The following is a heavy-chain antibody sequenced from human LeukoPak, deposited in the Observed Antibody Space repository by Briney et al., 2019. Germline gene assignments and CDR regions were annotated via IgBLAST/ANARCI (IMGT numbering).Heavy chain of an antibody. CDR1: GDSVSSNSAA. CDR3: ARHEGVILWAAFDI. V-gene: IGHV6-1*01. CDR2: TYYRSKWYN. Sequence: SQTLSLTCAISGDSVSSNSAAWNWIRQSPSRGLEWLGRTYYRSKWYNDYAVSVKSRITINPDTSKNQFSPQLNSVTPEDTAVYYCARHEGVILWAAFDIWGQGTMVTVSS. D-gene: IGHD3-16*01. J-gene: IGHJ3*02.